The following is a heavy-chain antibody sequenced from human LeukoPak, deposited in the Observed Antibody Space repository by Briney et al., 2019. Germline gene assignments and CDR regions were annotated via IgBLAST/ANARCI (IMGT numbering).Heavy chain of an antibody. CDR3: ARGIPAAGTLYYYYGMDV. V-gene: IGHV4-34*01. Sequence: SETLSLTCTVSGGSISSYYWSWIRQPPGRGLEWIGEINHSGSTNYNPSLKSRVTISVDTSKNQFSLKLSSVTAADTAVYYCARGIPAAGTLYYYYGMDVWGQGTTVTVSS. CDR1: GGSISSYY. J-gene: IGHJ6*02. CDR2: INHSGST. D-gene: IGHD6-13*01.